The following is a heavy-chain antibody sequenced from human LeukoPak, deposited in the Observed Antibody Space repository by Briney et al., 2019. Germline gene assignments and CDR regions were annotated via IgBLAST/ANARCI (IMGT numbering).Heavy chain of an antibody. V-gene: IGHV1-69*05. Sequence: ASVKVSCKASGGTFSSYAISWVRQAPGQGLEWMGGIIPIFGTANYAQKFQGRVTITTDEPTSTAYMELSSLRSEDTAVYYCARADFDWLLHLTWGQGTLVTVSS. D-gene: IGHD3-9*01. CDR3: ARADFDWLLHLT. J-gene: IGHJ5*02. CDR2: IIPIFGTA. CDR1: GGTFSSYA.